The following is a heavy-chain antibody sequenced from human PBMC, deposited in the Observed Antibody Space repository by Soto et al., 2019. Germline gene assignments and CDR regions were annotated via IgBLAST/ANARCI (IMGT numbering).Heavy chain of an antibody. CDR2: ISSSSSYI. V-gene: IGHV3-21*01. Sequence: SLRLSCAASGFTFSSYSMNWVRQAPGKGLEWVSSISSSSSYIYYADSVKGRFTISRDNAKNSLYLQMNSLRAEDTAVYYCASEGSTYYYGSGSYYRRDYFDYWGQGTLVTVSS. CDR3: ASEGSTYYYGSGSYYRRDYFDY. CDR1: GFTFSSYS. J-gene: IGHJ4*02. D-gene: IGHD3-10*01.